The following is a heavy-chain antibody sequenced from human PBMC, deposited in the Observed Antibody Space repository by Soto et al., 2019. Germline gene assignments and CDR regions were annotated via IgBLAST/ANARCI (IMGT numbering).Heavy chain of an antibody. CDR3: ARRSSSSLGSLFDP. CDR1: GGSFSGYY. Sequence: SETLSLTCAVYGGSFSGYYWSWIRQPPGKGLEWIGEINHSGSTNYNPSLKSRVTISVDTSKNQFSLKLSSVTAADTAVYYCARRSSSSLGSLFDPWGRGILVTVSS. V-gene: IGHV4-34*01. J-gene: IGHJ5*02. CDR2: INHSGST. D-gene: IGHD6-6*01.